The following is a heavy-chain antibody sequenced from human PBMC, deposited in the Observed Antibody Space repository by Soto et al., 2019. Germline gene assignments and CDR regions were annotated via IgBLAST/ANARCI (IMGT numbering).Heavy chain of an antibody. V-gene: IGHV1-58*01. CDR1: GFTFTSSA. CDR2: IVVGSGNT. D-gene: IGHD2-2*01. Sequence: ASVKVSCKASGFTFTSSAVQWVRQARGQRLEWIGWIVVGSGNTNYAQKFQERVTITRDMSTSTAYMELSSLRSEDTAVYYCAARGQSTSQNDYWGQGTLVTVSS. CDR3: AARGQSTSQNDY. J-gene: IGHJ4*02.